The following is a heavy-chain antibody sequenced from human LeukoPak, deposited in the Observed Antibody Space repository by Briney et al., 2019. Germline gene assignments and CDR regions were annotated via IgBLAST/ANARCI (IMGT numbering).Heavy chain of an antibody. CDR1: GFTFSSYW. J-gene: IGHJ6*02. Sequence: GGSLRLSCAASGFTFSSYWMHWVRQAPGKGLEWVSAISGSGGSTYYADSVKGRFTISRDNSKDTLYLQMNSLRAEDKAVYYCAKGGAPAVAGTTPNIMDVWGQGTTVTVSS. CDR3: AKGGAPAVAGTTPNIMDV. D-gene: IGHD6-19*01. V-gene: IGHV3-23*01. CDR2: ISGSGGST.